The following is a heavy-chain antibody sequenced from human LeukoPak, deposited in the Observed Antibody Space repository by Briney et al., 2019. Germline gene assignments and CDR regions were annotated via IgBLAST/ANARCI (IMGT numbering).Heavy chain of an antibody. CDR1: GFTFSSYG. J-gene: IGHJ4*02. D-gene: IGHD6-13*01. Sequence: GGSLRLFCAASGFTFSSYGMDLGRPGPGEGLGWVSAIRGSGGSTYYADSVKGRFTISRDNSKNTLYLQMNSLRAEDTAVYYCATERTGYSSSSFDYWGQGTLVTVSS. V-gene: IGHV3-23*01. CDR2: IRGSGGST. CDR3: ATERTGYSSSSFDY.